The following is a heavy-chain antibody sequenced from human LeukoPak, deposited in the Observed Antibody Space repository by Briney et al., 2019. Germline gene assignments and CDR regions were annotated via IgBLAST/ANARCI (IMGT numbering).Heavy chain of an antibody. D-gene: IGHD2-2*01. Sequence: ASVKVSCKASGYIFTNYEIRWMRQTVGQGLEWLGWMNTNSGHTSYAQKFQGRVTITRDTSTNTAYMELSSLRSEDTAVYYCASANPDIVAVPAASAAPPQLDYYYYYGMDVWGQGTTVTVSS. V-gene: IGHV1-8*03. CDR2: MNTNSGHT. CDR3: ASANPDIVAVPAASAAPPQLDYYYYYGMDV. CDR1: GYIFTNYE. J-gene: IGHJ6*02.